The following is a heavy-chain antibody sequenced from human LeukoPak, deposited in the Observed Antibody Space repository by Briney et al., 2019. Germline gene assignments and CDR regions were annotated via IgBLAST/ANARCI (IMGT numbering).Heavy chain of an antibody. V-gene: IGHV3-74*01. J-gene: IGHJ4*02. D-gene: IGHD6-19*01. CDR3: ARARWSSTGWFLGY. CDR1: GFTFSSYW. CDR2: VSPQGSDT. Sequence: GGSLRLSCAASGFTFSSYWMHWVRQAPGKGLVWVSRVSPQGSDTSYTDSVKGRFTISRDNAKDSLHLQMDNLRAEDTAVYYCARARWSSTGWFLGYWGQGTLVAVSS.